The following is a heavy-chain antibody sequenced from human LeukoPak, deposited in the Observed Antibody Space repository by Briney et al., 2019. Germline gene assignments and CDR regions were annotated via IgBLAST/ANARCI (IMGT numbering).Heavy chain of an antibody. J-gene: IGHJ4*02. CDR1: GESLSDYY. Sequence: SETLSLTCAVNGESLSDYYWSWIRQPPGKGLEWIGDINHSGTTNYNPSLKSRVTMSVDTSKKHFSLKLSSVTAADTAVYYCARRYPSVRGVNLRPQEVRKYYFDYWGQGNLVTVSS. V-gene: IGHV4-34*01. CDR3: ARRYPSVRGVNLRPQEVRKYYFDY. CDR2: INHSGTT. D-gene: IGHD3-10*01.